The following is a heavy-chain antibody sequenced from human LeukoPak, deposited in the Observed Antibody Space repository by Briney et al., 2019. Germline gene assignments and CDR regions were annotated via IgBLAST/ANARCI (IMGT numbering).Heavy chain of an antibody. J-gene: IGHJ4*02. CDR2: ISNGGGST. D-gene: IGHD3-22*01. V-gene: IGHV3-64*01. Sequence: PGGSLRLSCAASGFTFSSYAMHWVRQAPGKGLEYVSAISNGGGSTHYANSVKGRFTISRDNSKNTLYLQMGSLRAEDTAVYYCAKDPHSSGNYRPGYWGQGTLVTVSS. CDR3: AKDPHSSGNYRPGY. CDR1: GFTFSSYA.